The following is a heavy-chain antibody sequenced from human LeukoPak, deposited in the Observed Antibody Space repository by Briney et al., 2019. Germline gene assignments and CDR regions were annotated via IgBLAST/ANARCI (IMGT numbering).Heavy chain of an antibody. D-gene: IGHD6-13*01. V-gene: IGHV3-23*01. J-gene: IGHJ6*03. Sequence: GGSLRLSCEASGFTFSSYGMSWVRQAPGKGLEWVSAISGSGGSTYYADTVKGRFTISRDNSKNTLYLQMNSLRAEDTAVYYCAKGSTRRIALHYYYYMDVWGKGTTVTVSS. CDR2: ISGSGGST. CDR1: GFTFSSYG. CDR3: AKGSTRRIALHYYYYMDV.